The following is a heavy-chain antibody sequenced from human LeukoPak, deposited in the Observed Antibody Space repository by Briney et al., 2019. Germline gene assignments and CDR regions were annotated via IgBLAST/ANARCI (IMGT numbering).Heavy chain of an antibody. V-gene: IGHV1-46*01. Sequence: EWMGIINPSGGSTSYAQKFQGRVTMTRDASTSTVHMELSSLRSEDTAVYYCARDRELFDYWGQGTLVTVSS. CDR2: INPSGGST. CDR3: ARDRELFDY. J-gene: IGHJ4*02. D-gene: IGHD1-26*01.